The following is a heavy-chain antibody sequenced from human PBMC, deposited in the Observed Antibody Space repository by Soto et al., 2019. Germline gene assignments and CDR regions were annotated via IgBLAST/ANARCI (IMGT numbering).Heavy chain of an antibody. J-gene: IGHJ5*02. Sequence: QVQLVESGGGVVQPGRSLRLSCAASGFPFSSYGMHWVRQAPGKGLEWVAVISADGGNKYYADSVKGRFTISRDNSKNTLYLQMNSLIPEDTAVYYCAKKGPLGDLAFTQFDPWGRGTQVTISS. D-gene: IGHD3-16*02. V-gene: IGHV3-30*18. CDR3: AKKGPLGDLAFTQFDP. CDR1: GFPFSSYG. CDR2: ISADGGNK.